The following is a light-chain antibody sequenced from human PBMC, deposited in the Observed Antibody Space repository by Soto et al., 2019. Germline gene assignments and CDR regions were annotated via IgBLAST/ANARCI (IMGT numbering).Light chain of an antibody. J-gene: IGKJ1*01. CDR2: GAS. CDR1: QSVGSN. V-gene: IGKV3-20*01. Sequence: EIVMTQSPATLSVSPGERVTLSCRASQSVGSNVAWYQQKPGQAPRLLIYGASSRATGIPDRFSGSGSGTDFTLTISGLEPEDFAVYYCQQYGSSPWTFGQGTKVDIK. CDR3: QQYGSSPWT.